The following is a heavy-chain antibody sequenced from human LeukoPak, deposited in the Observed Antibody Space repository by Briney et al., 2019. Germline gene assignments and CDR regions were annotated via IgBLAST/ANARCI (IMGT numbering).Heavy chain of an antibody. CDR2: ISRDGRAT. CDR1: GFTFDDYS. D-gene: IGHD2-8*01. V-gene: IGHV3-43*01. Sequence: GSLRLSCVASGFTFDDYSFHWVRQAPGKGLEWLSLISRDGRATYYADSVKGRFTISRDNSKNSLYLQMNSLRTEDTALYYCTKDRYCTTTFCPLDYWGQGTLVTVSS. J-gene: IGHJ4*02. CDR3: TKDRYCTTTFCPLDY.